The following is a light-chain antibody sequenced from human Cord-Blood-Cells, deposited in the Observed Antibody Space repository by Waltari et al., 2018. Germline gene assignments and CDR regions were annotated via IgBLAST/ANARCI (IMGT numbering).Light chain of an antibody. Sequence: EIVMTQSPATLSVSPGERATLSCRASQSVSSNLDWYQQKPGQAPRLLIYGTSTRATGIPARLSGSGSGTEFTLTVSSLQSEDFAVYYCQQYNNWPFTFGPGTKVDIK. CDR1: QSVSSN. J-gene: IGKJ3*01. V-gene: IGKV3-15*01. CDR2: GTS. CDR3: QQYNNWPFT.